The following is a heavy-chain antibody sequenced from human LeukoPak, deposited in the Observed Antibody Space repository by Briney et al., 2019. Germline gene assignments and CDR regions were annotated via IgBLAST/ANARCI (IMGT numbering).Heavy chain of an antibody. J-gene: IGHJ3*02. D-gene: IGHD2-21*01. CDR2: IRSKANSYAT. CDR3: TVDRRVNAFDI. CDR1: GFTFSGSA. Sequence: PGRSLKLSCAASGFTFSGSAMHWVRQASGKGLEWVGRIRSKANSYATAYAASVKGRFTISRDDSKNTAYLQMNSLKTEDTAVYYCTVDRRVNAFDIWGQGTMVTVSS. V-gene: IGHV3-73*01.